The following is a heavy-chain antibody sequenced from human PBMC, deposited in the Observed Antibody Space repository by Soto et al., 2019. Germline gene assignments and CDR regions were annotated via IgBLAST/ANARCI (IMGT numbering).Heavy chain of an antibody. CDR1: GGSISSYY. CDR2: IYYSGST. J-gene: IGHJ5*02. CDR3: ARDIWLSSSGYDGSGNPPYNRFDP. Sequence: SETLSLTCTVSGGSISSYYCSWIRQPPGKGLEWIGYIYYSGSTNYNPSLKSRVTISVDTSKNQFSLKLSSVTAADTAVYYCARDIWLSSSGYDGSGNPPYNRFDPRGQGTPVPVSP. V-gene: IGHV4-59*01. D-gene: IGHD5-12*01.